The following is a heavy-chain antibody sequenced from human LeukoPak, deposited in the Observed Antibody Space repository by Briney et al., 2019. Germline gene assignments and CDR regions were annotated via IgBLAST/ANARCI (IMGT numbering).Heavy chain of an antibody. J-gene: IGHJ5*02. D-gene: IGHD3-10*01. CDR3: AREDTMVRGVTPFDP. CDR1: GFTFSSYA. V-gene: IGHV4-39*07. CDR2: IYYSGST. Sequence: PGGSLRLSCAASGFTFSSYAMSWVRQPPGKGLEWIGSIYYSGSTYYNPSLKSRVTISVDTSKNQFSLKLSSVTAADTAVYYCAREDTMVRGVTPFDPWGQGTLVTVSS.